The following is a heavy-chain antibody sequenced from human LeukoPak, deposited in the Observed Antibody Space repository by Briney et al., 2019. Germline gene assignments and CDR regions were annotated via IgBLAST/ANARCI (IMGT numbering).Heavy chain of an antibody. CDR3: ARVRGVFVWGSYRPYYFDY. V-gene: IGHV4-34*01. CDR1: GGSFSGYY. J-gene: IGHJ4*02. CDR2: INHSGST. Sequence: SETLSLTCAVYGGSFSGYYWSWIRQPPGKGLEWIGEINHSGSTNYNPSLKSRVTISVDTSKNQFSLKLSSVTAADTAVYYCARVRGVFVWGSYRPYYFDYWGQGTLVTVSS. D-gene: IGHD3-16*02.